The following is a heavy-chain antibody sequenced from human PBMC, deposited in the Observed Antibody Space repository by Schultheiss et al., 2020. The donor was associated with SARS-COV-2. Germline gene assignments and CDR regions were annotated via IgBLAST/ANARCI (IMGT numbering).Heavy chain of an antibody. CDR2: IYYSGST. CDR3: ARGVSGYSYGKADY. D-gene: IGHD5-18*01. V-gene: IGHV4-59*12. Sequence: SETLSLTCAVSGGSISSYYWTWIRQSPGKGLEYIGYIYYSGSTNYNPSLRSRVTISVDTSNNQFSLKLSSVTAADTAVYYCARGVSGYSYGKADYWGQGTLVTVSS. J-gene: IGHJ4*02. CDR1: GGSISSYY.